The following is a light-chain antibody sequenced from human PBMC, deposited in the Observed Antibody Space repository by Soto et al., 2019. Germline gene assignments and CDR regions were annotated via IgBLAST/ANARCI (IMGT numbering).Light chain of an antibody. J-gene: IGKJ4*01. CDR3: QQYNNWPPLT. Sequence: DIQMTHSPSSLSASVGNRVTITCRASLGISNYLAWFQQKPGKAPKSLIYAASSLQSGVPSQFSGSGSGTYFSLTISSLQSEDFAVYYCQQYNNWPPLTFGGGTKVEIK. CDR2: AAS. V-gene: IGKV1-16*02. CDR1: LGISNY.